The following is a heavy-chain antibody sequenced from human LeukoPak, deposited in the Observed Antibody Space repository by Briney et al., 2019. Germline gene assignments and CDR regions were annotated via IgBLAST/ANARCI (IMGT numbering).Heavy chain of an antibody. CDR2: VNPNSGNT. D-gene: IGHD3-3*01. CDR1: GYTFTSYD. J-gene: IGHJ6*03. V-gene: IGHV1-8*03. CDR3: ARQGVVFPTDYYYMDV. Sequence: GASVKVSCKASGYTFTSYDVNWVRQATGQGLEWMGWVNPNSGNTGYAQKFQGRVTITRNTSISTAYMELSSLRSEDTAVYYCARQGVVFPTDYYYMDVWGKGTTVTVSS.